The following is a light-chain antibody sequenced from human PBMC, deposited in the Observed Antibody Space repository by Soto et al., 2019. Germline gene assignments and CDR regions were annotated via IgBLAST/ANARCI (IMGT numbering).Light chain of an antibody. Sequence: EIVITQSPATLSVSAGESATLSCRASQSVNSKLAWYQQKPGQAPRLLIYGASTRATGIPARFSGSGSGTEFTLTISSLQSEDFAVYSCQQYNNWAWTFGQGTKVDIK. CDR2: GAS. CDR3: QQYNNWAWT. J-gene: IGKJ1*01. V-gene: IGKV3D-15*01. CDR1: QSVNSK.